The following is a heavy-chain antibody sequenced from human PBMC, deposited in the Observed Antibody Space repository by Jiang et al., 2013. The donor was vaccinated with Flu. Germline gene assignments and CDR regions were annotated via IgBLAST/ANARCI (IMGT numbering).Heavy chain of an antibody. CDR2: IYPGDSDT. CDR3: ARLPVRYDSSGYYSSFTDY. Sequence: GAEVKKPGESLKISCKGSGYSFTSYWIGWVRQMPGKGLEWMGIIYPGDSDTRYSPSFQGQVTISADKSISTAYLQWSSLKASDTAMYYCARLPVRYDSSGYYSSFTDYWGQGTLVTVSS. D-gene: IGHD3-22*01. V-gene: IGHV5-51*03. J-gene: IGHJ4*02. CDR1: GYSFTSYW.